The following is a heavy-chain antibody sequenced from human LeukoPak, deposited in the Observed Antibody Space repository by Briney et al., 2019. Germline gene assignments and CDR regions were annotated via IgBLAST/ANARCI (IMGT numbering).Heavy chain of an antibody. V-gene: IGHV3-30*04. Sequence: QTGRSLRLSCAASGFTFSSYAMHWVRQAPGKGLEWVAVISYDGSNKYYADSVKGRFTISRDNSKNALYLQMKSLRAEDTAVYYCARDVSRVAAGVDYWGQGTLVTVSS. CDR3: ARDVSRVAAGVDY. CDR1: GFTFSSYA. D-gene: IGHD6-25*01. CDR2: ISYDGSNK. J-gene: IGHJ4*02.